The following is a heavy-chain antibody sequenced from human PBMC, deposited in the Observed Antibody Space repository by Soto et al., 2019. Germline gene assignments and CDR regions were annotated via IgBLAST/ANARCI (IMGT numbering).Heavy chain of an antibody. Sequence: EVQLEESGGDLVQPGGSLRLSCTASGFIFSSYWMHWVRQAPGKGLVWVSRINTDGGTTTYAESVKGRFTISRDNARNTLYLQMNSLSPEDTALYYCVRVGSGSYSWRDPWGQGTLVTVSS. CDR1: GFIFSSYW. D-gene: IGHD1-26*01. CDR2: INTDGGTT. CDR3: VRVGSGSYSWRDP. V-gene: IGHV3-74*01. J-gene: IGHJ5*02.